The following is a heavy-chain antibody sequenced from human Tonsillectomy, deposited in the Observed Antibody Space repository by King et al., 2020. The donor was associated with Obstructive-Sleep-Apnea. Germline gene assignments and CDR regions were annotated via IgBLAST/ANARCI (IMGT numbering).Heavy chain of an antibody. CDR3: ARAGMTGANYALAV. CDR1: GFTFSSYS. V-gene: IGHV3-48*04. D-gene: IGHD1-7*01. J-gene: IGHJ6*02. CDR2: ISTSSSAI. Sequence: QLVQSGGGLVQPGGSLRLSCAASGFTFSSYSMSWVRQAPGKGLEWVSYISTSSSAIYYADSVKGRFTISRDNAKNSLYLQMNSLRAEDTAVYYCARAGMTGANYALAVWGQGTTVTVSS.